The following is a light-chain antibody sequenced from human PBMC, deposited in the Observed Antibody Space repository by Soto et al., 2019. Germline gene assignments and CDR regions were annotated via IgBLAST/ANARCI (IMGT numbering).Light chain of an antibody. Sequence: EIVLTQSPGTLSLSPGERATLSCRASQSVYTYLAWYQQKPGQAPRLLIFDASKRATGIPARFGGSGSETEFTLTISGLEPEDSAVYYCQYCGTSRTFGQGTKVDIK. CDR3: QYCGTSRT. V-gene: IGKV3-20*01. CDR1: QSVYTY. J-gene: IGKJ1*01. CDR2: DAS.